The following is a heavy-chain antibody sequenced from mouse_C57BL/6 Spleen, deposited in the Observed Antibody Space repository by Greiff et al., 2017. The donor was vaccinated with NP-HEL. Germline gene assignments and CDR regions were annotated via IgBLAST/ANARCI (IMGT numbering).Heavy chain of an antibody. CDR1: GFTFNTYA. V-gene: IGHV10-3*01. D-gene: IGHD1-1*01. Sequence: EVNVVDSGGGLVQPKGSLKLSCAASGFTFNTYAMHWVRQAPGKGLEWVARIRSKSSNYATSYADSVKDRFTISRDDSQSMLYLQKNNLKTEDTAVYYCVRVYYYGSSPYYAMDYWGQGTSVTVSS. CDR3: VRVYYYGSSPYYAMDY. J-gene: IGHJ4*01. CDR2: IRSKSSNYAT.